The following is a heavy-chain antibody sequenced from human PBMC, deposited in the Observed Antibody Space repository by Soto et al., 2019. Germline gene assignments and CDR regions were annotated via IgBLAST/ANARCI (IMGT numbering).Heavy chain of an antibody. Sequence: EVQLVESGGGLVQPGGSLRLSCAASGFTFSSYWMHWVRQAPGKGLVWVSRINSDGSSTRYADSVKGRFTISRDTAKNTLYLQMNSLRAEDTAVYYCARDHLQLWALDYWGQGTLVTVSS. CDR3: ARDHLQLWALDY. J-gene: IGHJ4*02. CDR1: GFTFSSYW. V-gene: IGHV3-74*01. CDR2: INSDGSST. D-gene: IGHD5-18*01.